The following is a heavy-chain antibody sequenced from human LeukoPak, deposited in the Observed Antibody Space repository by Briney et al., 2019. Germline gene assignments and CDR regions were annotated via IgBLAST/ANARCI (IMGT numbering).Heavy chain of an antibody. V-gene: IGHV1-46*01. J-gene: IGHJ4*02. D-gene: IGHD6-6*01. CDR2: INPVTGDT. Sequence: VSVPAPYKASGYTFTKYFIHWVRLAPGQGLEWMGIINPVTGDTVYAQKFQGRVTMTRDTSTSTVSMELSSLRAEDTAMFYCATEGPASHYFDSWGQGTLVTVSS. CDR3: ATEGPASHYFDS. CDR1: GYTFTKYF.